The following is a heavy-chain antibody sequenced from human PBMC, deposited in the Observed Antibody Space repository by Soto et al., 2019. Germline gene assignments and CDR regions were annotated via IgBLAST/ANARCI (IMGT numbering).Heavy chain of an antibody. V-gene: IGHV4-34*01. CDR1: GGSFSGYY. D-gene: IGHD3-10*01. CDR3: ARGRVTMVRGVIRTLPEYYFDY. Sequence: PSETLSLTCAVYGGSFSGYYWSWIRQPPGKGLEWIGEINHSGSTNYNPSPKSRVTISVDTSKNQFSLKLSSVTAADTAVYYCARGRVTMVRGVIRTLPEYYFDYWGQGTLVTVSS. CDR2: INHSGST. J-gene: IGHJ4*02.